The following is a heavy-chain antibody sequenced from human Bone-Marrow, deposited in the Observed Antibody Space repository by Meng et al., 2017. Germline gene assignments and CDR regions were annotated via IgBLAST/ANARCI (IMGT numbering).Heavy chain of an antibody. D-gene: IGHD3-16*02. J-gene: IGHJ5*02. CDR2: IYPGDSDT. Sequence: GESLKISCKASGYRFTTSWIGWVRQMPGKGLEWMGIIYPGDSDTTYSPSFEGQVTISVDKSFSTAYLQWSSLKASDTAMYYCAREKVYDYVWGSYRPPPSYWFDPWGQGTLVTVSS. CDR1: GYRFTTSW. CDR3: AREKVYDYVWGSYRPPPSYWFDP. V-gene: IGHV5-51*01.